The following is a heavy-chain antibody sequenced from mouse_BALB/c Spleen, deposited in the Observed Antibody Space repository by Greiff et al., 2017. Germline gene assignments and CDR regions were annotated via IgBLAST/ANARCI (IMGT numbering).Heavy chain of an antibody. J-gene: IGHJ3*01. CDR2: ISSGSSTI. V-gene: IGHV5-17*02. D-gene: IGHD1-1*01. CDR1: GFTFSSFG. CDR3: ARSHYGSSYAWFAY. Sequence: EVKVVESGGGLVQPGGSRKLSCAASGFTFSSFGMHWVRQAPEKGLEWVAYISSGSSTIYYADTVKGRFTISRDNPKNTLFLQMTSLRSEDTAMYYCARSHYGSSYAWFAYWGQGTLVTVSA.